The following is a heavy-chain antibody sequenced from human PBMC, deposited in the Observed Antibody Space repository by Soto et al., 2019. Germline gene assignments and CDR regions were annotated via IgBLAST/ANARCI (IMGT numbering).Heavy chain of an antibody. J-gene: IGHJ6*02. Sequence: GGSLRLSCAASGFTFDDYTMHWVRQAPGKGLEWVSLISWDGGSTYYADSVKGRFTISRDNSKNSLYLQMNSLRTEDTALYYCAKDMAKIAVIKEDYYYGMDVWGQGTTVTVSS. V-gene: IGHV3-43*01. CDR1: GFTFDDYT. CDR3: AKDMAKIAVIKEDYYYGMDV. CDR2: ISWDGGST. D-gene: IGHD3-22*01.